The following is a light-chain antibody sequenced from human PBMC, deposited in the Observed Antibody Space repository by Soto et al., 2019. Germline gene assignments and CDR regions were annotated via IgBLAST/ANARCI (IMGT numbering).Light chain of an antibody. CDR1: QSVSNW. CDR3: QQYDSYSWT. CDR2: DVS. J-gene: IGKJ1*01. Sequence: DIQMTQSPSTPSASVGERGTITCRASQSVSNWFAWYQQKPGKAPNLLIYDVSSLESGVPSRFSGSGSGTEFILTISSLQPDDFATYYCQQYDSYSWTFGQGTKVDI. V-gene: IGKV1-5*01.